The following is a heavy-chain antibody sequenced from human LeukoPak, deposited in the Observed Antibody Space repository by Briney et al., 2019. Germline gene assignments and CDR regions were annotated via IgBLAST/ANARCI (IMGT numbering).Heavy chain of an antibody. CDR2: AHTSGHI. CDR1: GGSISSYY. CDR3: ARAIPSYFGLDV. J-gene: IGHJ6*02. Sequence: SETLSLTCTVSGGSISSYYWNWIRQSAEKGLEWIGRAHTSGHINYSPFRKGRVTMSLDTSKNQVSLRLSSVTAADTAIYYCARAIPSYFGLDVWGQGTTVTVSS. V-gene: IGHV4-4*07.